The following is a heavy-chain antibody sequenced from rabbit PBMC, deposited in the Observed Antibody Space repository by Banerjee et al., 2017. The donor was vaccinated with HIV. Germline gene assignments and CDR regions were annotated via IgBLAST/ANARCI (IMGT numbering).Heavy chain of an antibody. D-gene: IGHD1-1*01. Sequence: QEQLEESGGDLVKPEGSLTLTCTASAFSFSNQYVQCWVRQAPGKGLEWIACIKTGTSGSTYYANWAKGRFTISKTSSTAVTLQMTSLTAADSATYFCARGFVSGGYIGAFDPWGPGTLVTVS. V-gene: IGHV1S45*01. CDR2: IKTGTSGST. CDR1: AFSFSNQYV. CDR3: ARGFVSGGYIGAFDP. J-gene: IGHJ2*01.